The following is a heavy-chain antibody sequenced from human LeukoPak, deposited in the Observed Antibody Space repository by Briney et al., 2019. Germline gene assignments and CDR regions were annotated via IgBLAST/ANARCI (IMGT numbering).Heavy chain of an antibody. CDR2: IYQSGST. V-gene: IGHV4-38-2*02. J-gene: IGHJ4*02. D-gene: IGHD4-11*01. CDR3: VRAEINDYSRY. CDR1: GYSISSGYY. Sequence: SETLSLTCTVSGYSISSGYYWGWIRQPPGKGLEWIGSIYQSGSTYDNPSLKSRVTLSIDTSKNQFSLKLTSVTAADTAVYYCVRAEINDYSRYWGRGIPVIVSS.